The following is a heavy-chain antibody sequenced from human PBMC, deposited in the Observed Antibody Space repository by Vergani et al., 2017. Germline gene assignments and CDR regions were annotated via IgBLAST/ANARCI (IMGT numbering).Heavy chain of an antibody. CDR2: INPNSGGT. D-gene: IGHD6-13*01. CDR3: ARQKPAAADPLYDFDY. V-gene: IGHV1-2*02. J-gene: IGHJ4*02. CDR1: GYTFTGYY. Sequence: QVQLVQSGAEVEKPGASVKVSCKASGYTFTGYYMHWVRQAPGQGLEWMGWINPNSGGTNYAQQFQGRVTMTRDTSISTAYMELGRLRSDDTAVYYCARQKPAAADPLYDFDYWGQGTLVTVSS.